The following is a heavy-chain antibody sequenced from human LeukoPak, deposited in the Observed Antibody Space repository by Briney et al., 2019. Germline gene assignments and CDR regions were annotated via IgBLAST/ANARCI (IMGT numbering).Heavy chain of an antibody. J-gene: IGHJ6*02. CDR3: AREIAARPVGYYYYGMDV. D-gene: IGHD6-6*01. CDR1: GGSISSYY. Sequence: SETLSLTCTVSGGSISSYYWSWIRQHPGKGLEWIGYIYYSGSTNYNPSLKSRVTISVDTSKNQFSLKLSSVTAADTAVYYCAREIAARPVGYYYYGMDVWGQGTTVTVSS. CDR2: IYYSGST. V-gene: IGHV4-59*01.